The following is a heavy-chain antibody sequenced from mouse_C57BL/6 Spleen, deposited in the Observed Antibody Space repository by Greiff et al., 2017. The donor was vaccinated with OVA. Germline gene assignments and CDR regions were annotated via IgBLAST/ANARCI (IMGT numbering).Heavy chain of an antibody. CDR1: GYAFSSYW. Sequence: QVQLQQSGAELVKPGASVKISCKASGYAFSSYWMNWVKQRPGKGLEWIGQIYPGDGDTNYNGKFKGKATLTADKSSSTAYMQLSSLTSEDSAVYFCARGPGGSSPYFDYWGQGTTLTVSS. D-gene: IGHD1-1*01. CDR3: ARGPGGSSPYFDY. J-gene: IGHJ2*01. V-gene: IGHV1-80*01. CDR2: IYPGDGDT.